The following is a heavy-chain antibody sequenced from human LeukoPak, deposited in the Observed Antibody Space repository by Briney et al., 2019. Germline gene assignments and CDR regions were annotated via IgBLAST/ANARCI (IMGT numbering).Heavy chain of an antibody. J-gene: IGHJ4*02. CDR1: GFTFSSHA. D-gene: IGHD5-12*01. V-gene: IGHV3-23*01. Sequence: GGSLRLSCAASGFTFSSHAMGWVRQAPGKGLEWGSAISDSGGSTYYADSVKGRFTISRDNSKNTLYLQMNSLRAEDTAVYYCAKGGYSGYDSGGYFDYWGQGTLVTVSS. CDR3: AKGGYSGYDSGGYFDY. CDR2: ISDSGGST.